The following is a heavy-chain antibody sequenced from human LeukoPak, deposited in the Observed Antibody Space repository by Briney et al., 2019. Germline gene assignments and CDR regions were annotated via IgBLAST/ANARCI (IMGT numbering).Heavy chain of an antibody. CDR3: ARQARLGYSYTFDY. CDR2: TYYRSKWYN. CDR1: GDSVSSNSAA. J-gene: IGHJ4*02. D-gene: IGHD5-18*01. V-gene: IGHV6-1*01. Sequence: SQTLSLTCAISGDSVSSNSAAWNWIRQSPSRGLEWLVRTYYRSKWYNDYAVSVKSRITINPGTSKNHFSLQLNSVTPEDTAVYYCARQARLGYSYTFDYWGQGTLVTVSS.